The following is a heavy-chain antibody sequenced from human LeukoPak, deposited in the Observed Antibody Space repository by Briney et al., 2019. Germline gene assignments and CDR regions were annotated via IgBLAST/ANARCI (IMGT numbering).Heavy chain of an antibody. CDR3: AREIDRDDYNRFFDY. CDR2: INAGNGNT. J-gene: IGHJ4*02. V-gene: IGHV1-3*01. Sequence: ASVKVSCKASGYTFTDYAMNWVRQAPGQRLEWMGWINAGNGNTKYSQKFQGRVTITRDTSASTAYMEMRSLRSEDTAVYYCAREIDRDDYNRFFDYWGQGTLVTVSS. CDR1: GYTFTDYA. D-gene: IGHD5-24*01.